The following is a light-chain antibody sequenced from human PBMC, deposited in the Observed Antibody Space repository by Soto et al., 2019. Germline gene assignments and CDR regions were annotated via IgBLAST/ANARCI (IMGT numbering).Light chain of an antibody. CDR3: QVWDSSTVL. CDR2: EVS. V-gene: IGLV2-14*03. J-gene: IGLJ2*01. Sequence: QSALTQPASVSGSPGQSISISCTGTNSDIGTHNSVSWYRQHPGKAPKLIIYEVSKRPSGISNRFSGSKSANTATLTISRAQAGDEADYYFQVWDSSTVLFGGGTKVTVL. CDR1: NSDIGTHNS.